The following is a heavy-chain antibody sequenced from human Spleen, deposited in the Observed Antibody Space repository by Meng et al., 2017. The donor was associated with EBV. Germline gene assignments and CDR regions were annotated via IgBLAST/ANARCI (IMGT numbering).Heavy chain of an antibody. CDR3: SRDLAGSDDV. Sequence: EGQLVEAGGALVRPGGSLRLSCVASGFRFSRYWMHWVRQAPGKGLAWVSRTNEDGRITDYADSVKGRFTISRDNTKNIMYLQMDSLRAEDTALYFCSRDLAGSDDVWGQGTLVTVSS. J-gene: IGHJ4*02. V-gene: IGHV3-74*01. D-gene: IGHD5-24*01. CDR1: GFRFSRYW. CDR2: TNEDGRIT.